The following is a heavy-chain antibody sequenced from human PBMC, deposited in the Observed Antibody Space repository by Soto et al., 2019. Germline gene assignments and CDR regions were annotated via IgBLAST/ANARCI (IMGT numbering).Heavy chain of an antibody. V-gene: IGHV1-3*01. CDR2: INGDNGNT. D-gene: IGHD1-1*01. CDR3: AGKGGGTYHFDD. Sequence: QVQLVQSGAAVKKPGASVKVSCKASGYTFTSYAMHWVRQAPGQRLERMGWINGDNGNTKYSQKFQGRVTISRDRAAGRAYMELGSLGAGDTAGDYRAGKGGGTYHFDDWGQGTLVTVSS. CDR1: GYTFTSYA. J-gene: IGHJ4*02.